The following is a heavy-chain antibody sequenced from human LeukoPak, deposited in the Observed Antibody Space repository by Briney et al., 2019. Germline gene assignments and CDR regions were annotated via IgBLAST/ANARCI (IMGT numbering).Heavy chain of an antibody. CDR1: GFTFSSYS. CDR2: ISSSGSYI. D-gene: IGHD3-22*01. J-gene: IGHJ4*02. Sequence: PGGSLRLSCAASGFTFSSYSMNWVRQAPGKGLEWVSSISSSGSYIYYADSVKGRFTISRDNAKNSLYLQMNSLRAEDTAVYYCARDLLDDSSLVGYWGQGTLVTVSS. CDR3: ARDLLDDSSLVGY. V-gene: IGHV3-21*01.